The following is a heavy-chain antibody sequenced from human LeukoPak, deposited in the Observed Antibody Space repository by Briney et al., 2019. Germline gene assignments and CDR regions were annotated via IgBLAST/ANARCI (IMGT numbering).Heavy chain of an antibody. J-gene: IGHJ6*02. CDR2: INHNGNVN. D-gene: IGHD6-13*01. CDR1: GFTFSSYW. V-gene: IGHV3-7*01. CDR3: ARGGARSSSYYYYGMDV. Sequence: GGSLRLSCAASGFTFSSYWMNWARQAPGRGLEWVASINHNGNVNYYVDSVKGRFTISRDNAKNSLYLQMSNLRAEDTAVFYCARGGARSSSYYYYGMDVWGLGTTATVSS.